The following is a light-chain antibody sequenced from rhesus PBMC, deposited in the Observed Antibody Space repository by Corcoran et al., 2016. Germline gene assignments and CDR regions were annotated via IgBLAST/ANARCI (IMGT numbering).Light chain of an antibody. CDR1: NSDIASYSD. Sequence: AAMTQPPSVSKSLGQSVTISCAGANSDIASYSDVSWYQHHPGKAPRLLIYSVSNRPSGVSDRFSGFKSGSTASLTISGLQAEDEAIYYCFSYRSGSTYIFCAGTRLTVL. CDR2: SVS. V-gene: IGLV2-26*02. CDR3: FSYRSGSTYI. J-gene: IGLJ1*01.